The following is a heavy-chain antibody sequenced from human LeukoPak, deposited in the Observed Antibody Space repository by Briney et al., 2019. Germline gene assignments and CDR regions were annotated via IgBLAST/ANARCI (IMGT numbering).Heavy chain of an antibody. V-gene: IGHV1-46*01. CDR1: GYTFTSYY. D-gene: IGHD4-11*01. CDR2: SNPSGGST. Sequence: ASVKVSCKASGYTFTSYYMHLVRQAPGQGLEWMGISNPSGGSTSYAQKFQGRVTMTRDTSTSTVYMELSSLRSEDTAVYYCARGLTYSNRVMYYFDYWGQRTLVTVSS. J-gene: IGHJ4*02. CDR3: ARGLTYSNRVMYYFDY.